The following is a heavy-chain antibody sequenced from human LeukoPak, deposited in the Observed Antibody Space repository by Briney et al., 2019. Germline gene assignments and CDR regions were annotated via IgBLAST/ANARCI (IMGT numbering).Heavy chain of an antibody. CDR3: ARLDSCGYYDY. J-gene: IGHJ4*02. D-gene: IGHD2-21*01. V-gene: IGHV4-59*08. CDR1: GGSISSYY. CDR2: IYYRGST. Sequence: SETLSLTCTVSGGSISSYYWSWIRQPPGKGLEWIGYIYYRGSTNYNPSLKSRVTISVDTSKNQFSLKLSSVTAADTAVYYCARLDSCGYYDYWGQGTLVTVSS.